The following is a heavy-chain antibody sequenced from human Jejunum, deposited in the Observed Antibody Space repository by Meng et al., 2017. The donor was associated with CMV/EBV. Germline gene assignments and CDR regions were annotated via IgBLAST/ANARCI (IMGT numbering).Heavy chain of an antibody. V-gene: IGHV3-23*01. Sequence: YAMSWVSQAPGKGLARVSGISDSSRSTYYADSVKGRFTISRDNSKNTLYLQMNSLRAEDTAVYYCAKAPSPYCSNGVCYRFDSWGQGTLVTVSS. CDR3: AKAPSPYCSNGVCYRFDS. D-gene: IGHD2-8*01. J-gene: IGHJ4*02. CDR2: ISDSSRST. CDR1: YA.